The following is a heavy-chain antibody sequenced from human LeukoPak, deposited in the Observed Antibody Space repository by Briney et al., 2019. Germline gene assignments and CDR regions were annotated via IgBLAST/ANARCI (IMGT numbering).Heavy chain of an antibody. V-gene: IGHV4-39*07. J-gene: IGHJ5*02. Sequence: SETLSLTCTVSGDSISGSNYHWGWIREPPGKGLEWLGTVHHTGRAFYSPSLRGRTTVSVDTSKNQSSLKLTSVTAADTAVYYCAREPDAWGQGTLATVSS. CDR2: VHHTGRA. CDR1: GDSISGSNYH. CDR3: AREPDA.